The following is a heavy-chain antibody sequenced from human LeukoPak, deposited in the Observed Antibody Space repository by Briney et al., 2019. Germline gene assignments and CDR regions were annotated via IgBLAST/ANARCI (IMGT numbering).Heavy chain of an antibody. J-gene: IGHJ5*02. Sequence: PSETLSLTCAVYGGSFSGYYWSWIRQPPGKGLEWIGEINHSGSTNYNPSLKSRVTISVDTSKNQFSLKLSSVTAADTAVYYCARGDRVRYCSSTSCYRTYNWFDTWGQGTLVTVSS. V-gene: IGHV4-34*01. CDR1: GGSFSGYY. CDR3: ARGDRVRYCSSTSCYRTYNWFDT. CDR2: INHSGST. D-gene: IGHD2-2*02.